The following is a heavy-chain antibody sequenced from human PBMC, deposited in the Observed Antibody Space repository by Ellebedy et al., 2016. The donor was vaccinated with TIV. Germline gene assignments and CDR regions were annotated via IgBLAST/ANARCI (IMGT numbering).Heavy chain of an antibody. CDR2: ISDVGAT. CDR1: GFDFESLA. CDR3: VKSGYWLPHFYDN. J-gene: IGHJ4*02. V-gene: IGHV3-23*01. Sequence: GESLKISXATSGFDFESLALAWIRQAPGKGLEWVSGISDVGATFYTDSVKGRFTISRDNFQKTVSLQMNDLRVEDTAVYYCVKSGYWLPHFYDNWGQGTVITVSS. D-gene: IGHD3-9*01.